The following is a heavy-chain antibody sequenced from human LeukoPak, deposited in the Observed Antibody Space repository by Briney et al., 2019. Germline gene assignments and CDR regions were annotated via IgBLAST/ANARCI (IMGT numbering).Heavy chain of an antibody. V-gene: IGHV1-18*04. CDR1: GYTFTGYY. Sequence: ASVKVSCKASGYTFTGYYMHWVRQAPGQGLEWMGWISAYNGNANYAQKLQGRVTMTTDTSTSTAYMELRSLRSDDTAVFYCARGYCSGGSCYGVGYFYYYMDVWGKGTTVTVSS. J-gene: IGHJ6*03. D-gene: IGHD2-15*01. CDR3: ARGYCSGGSCYGVGYFYYYMDV. CDR2: ISAYNGNA.